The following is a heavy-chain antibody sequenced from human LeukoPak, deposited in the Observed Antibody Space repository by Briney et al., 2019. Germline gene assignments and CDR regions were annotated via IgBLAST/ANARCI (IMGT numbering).Heavy chain of an antibody. CDR1: GGTFSSYA. D-gene: IGHD6-13*01. CDR3: AAAVRIAARGGRFDY. V-gene: IGHV1-69*05. Sequence: SVKVSCKASGGTFSSYAISWVRQAPRQGLEWMGGIIPIFGKANYPQKFQGRVTITTDESTSTAYIELSSLRSEDTAVYYCAAAVRIAARGGRFDYWGQGTLVTVSS. J-gene: IGHJ4*02. CDR2: IIPIFGKA.